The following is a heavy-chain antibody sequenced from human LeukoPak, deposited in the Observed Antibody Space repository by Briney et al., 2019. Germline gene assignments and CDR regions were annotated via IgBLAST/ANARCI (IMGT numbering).Heavy chain of an antibody. V-gene: IGHV1-69*04. CDR1: GGTFSSYT. Sequence: GALVKVSCKASGGTFSSYTISWVRQAPGQGLEWMERIIPILGIANYAQKFQGRVTITADKSTSTAYMELSSLRSEDTAVYYCARDRYYDSSGLPGGYFDYWGQGTLVTVSS. CDR3: ARDRYYDSSGLPGGYFDY. D-gene: IGHD3-22*01. J-gene: IGHJ4*02. CDR2: IIPILGIA.